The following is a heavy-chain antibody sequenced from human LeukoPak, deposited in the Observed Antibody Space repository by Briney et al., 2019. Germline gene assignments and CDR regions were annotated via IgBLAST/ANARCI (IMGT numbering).Heavy chain of an antibody. CDR3: ARDPAGAVAGRGDY. Sequence: SVKVSCKASGGTFSSYTISWVRQAPGQGLEWMGRIIPILGIANYAQKFQGRVTITADKSTSTAYMELSSLRSEDTAVYYCARDPAGAVAGRGDYWGQGTLVTVSS. J-gene: IGHJ4*02. CDR1: GGTFSSYT. D-gene: IGHD6-19*01. CDR2: IIPILGIA. V-gene: IGHV1-69*04.